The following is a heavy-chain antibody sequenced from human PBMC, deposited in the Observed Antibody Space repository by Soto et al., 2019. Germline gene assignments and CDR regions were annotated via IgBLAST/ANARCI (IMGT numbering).Heavy chain of an antibody. J-gene: IGHJ3*02. V-gene: IGHV4-38-2*02. Sequence: SETLSLTCTVSGYSISSGYYWGWIRQPPGKGLEWIGSIYHSGSTYYNPSLKSRVTISVDTSKNQFSLNLSSVTAADTAVYYCARVNYDILTGYYAFDIWGQGTMVTVSS. CDR1: GYSISSGYY. CDR3: ARVNYDILTGYYAFDI. D-gene: IGHD3-9*01. CDR2: IYHSGST.